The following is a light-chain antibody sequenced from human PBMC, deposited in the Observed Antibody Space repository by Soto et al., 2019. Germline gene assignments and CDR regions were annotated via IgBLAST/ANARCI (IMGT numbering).Light chain of an antibody. Sequence: QSVLTQPPSVSGALGQRVTISCTGITSNIGAGYDVHWYQLLPGRAPKLLIYGNTNRPSGVPDRFSGSKSATSAPLAITGLQAEDEAIYYCQSYDNTLSGPIYVFGTGTKATVL. V-gene: IGLV1-40*01. CDR2: GNT. J-gene: IGLJ1*01. CDR1: TSNIGAGYD. CDR3: QSYDNTLSGPIYV.